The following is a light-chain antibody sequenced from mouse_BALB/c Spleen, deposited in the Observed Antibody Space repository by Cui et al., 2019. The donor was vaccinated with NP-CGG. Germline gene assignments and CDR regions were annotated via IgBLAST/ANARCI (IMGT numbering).Light chain of an antibody. Sequence: QAVVTQESVLTTSPGETVTLTCRSSSGAVTTSNFANWIQEKPDHLFTGLIGGTNNRAPGVPARFSGSLIGDKAALTITGAQTEDEAIYFCDLWYSNHWVFGGGTKLTVL. CDR3: DLWYSNHWV. J-gene: IGLJ1*01. V-gene: IGLV1*01. CDR1: SGAVTTSNF. CDR2: GTN.